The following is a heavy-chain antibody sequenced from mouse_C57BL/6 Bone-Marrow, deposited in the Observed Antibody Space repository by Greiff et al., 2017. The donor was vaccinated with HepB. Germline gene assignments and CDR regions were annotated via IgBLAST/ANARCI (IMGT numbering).Heavy chain of an antibody. J-gene: IGHJ1*03. CDR3: GRSGWYFDV. V-gene: IGHV1-81*01. CDR2: IYPRSGNT. CDR1: GYTFTSYG. Sequence: VQLQQSGAELARPGASVKLSCKASGYTFTSYGISWVKQRPGQGLEWIGEIYPRSGNTYYNEKFKGKATLTADKSSSTAYMELRSLTSEDTAVYFCGRSGWYFDVWGTGTTVTVSS. D-gene: IGHD3-1*01.